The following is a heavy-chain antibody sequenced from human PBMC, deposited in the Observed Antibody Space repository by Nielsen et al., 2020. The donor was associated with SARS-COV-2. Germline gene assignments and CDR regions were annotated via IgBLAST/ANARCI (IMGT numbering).Heavy chain of an antibody. CDR3: ARWGGYYYYYYYYGMDV. V-gene: IGHV4-4*02. J-gene: IGHJ6*02. Sequence: VRQAPGKGLEWIGEIYHSGSTNYNPSLKSRVTISVDKSKNQFSLKLSSVTAADTAVYYCARWGGYYYYYYYYGMDVWGQGTTVTVSS. D-gene: IGHD3-22*01. CDR2: IYHSGST.